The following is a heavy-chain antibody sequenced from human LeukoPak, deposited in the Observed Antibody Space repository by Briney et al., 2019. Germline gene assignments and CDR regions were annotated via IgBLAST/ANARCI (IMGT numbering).Heavy chain of an antibody. V-gene: IGHV4-59*01. CDR1: GGTIRNYY. D-gene: IGHD6-6*01. CDR3: ARDRTNRDSSGTYYYGMDV. Sequence: PSETLSLTCTVSGGTIRNYYWSWIRQPPGKGLEWIGYISYSGNTNYNPSLKSRVTILVDTSNNQFSLKLRSVTAADTAVYYCARDRTNRDSSGTYYYGMDVWGQGTTVTVSS. J-gene: IGHJ6*02. CDR2: ISYSGNT.